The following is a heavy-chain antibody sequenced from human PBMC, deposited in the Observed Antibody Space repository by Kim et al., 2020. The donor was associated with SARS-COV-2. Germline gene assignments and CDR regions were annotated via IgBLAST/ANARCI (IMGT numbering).Heavy chain of an antibody. CDR2: SGTA. J-gene: IGHJ4*02. Sequence: SGTANHNPSLKSRVTISVDPSKNQFSLRLTSVTAADTAVYYCARRPATVDWWGQGTPVTVSS. D-gene: IGHD2-21*02. CDR3: ARRPATVDW. V-gene: IGHV4-34*01.